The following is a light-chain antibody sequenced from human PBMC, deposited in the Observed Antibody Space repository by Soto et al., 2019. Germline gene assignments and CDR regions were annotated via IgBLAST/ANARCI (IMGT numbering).Light chain of an antibody. J-gene: IGKJ4*01. CDR3: QQYNNWLT. V-gene: IGKV3-15*01. Sequence: EIVMTQSPATLSVSPGERATLSCRASQSVSSNLAWYQQKPGQAPRLLIYGASTRATGIPARFSGSGSGTEFTLTISSLQSEDCAVYYCQQYNNWLTFGGGTKVEIK. CDR2: GAS. CDR1: QSVSSN.